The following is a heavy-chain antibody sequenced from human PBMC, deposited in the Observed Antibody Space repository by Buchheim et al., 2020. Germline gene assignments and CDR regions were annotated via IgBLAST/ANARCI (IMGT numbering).Heavy chain of an antibody. D-gene: IGHD6-19*01. J-gene: IGHJ4*02. V-gene: IGHV4-39*01. Sequence: QLPLQESGPGLVKPSATLSLTCTVSGGPISSSAYYWGWICQPPAKGLEWIATMFYSGKPYYNSSLKSRVTMSVDTSKNQFSLKLSAVTAADTAVYYCATHRRYPGVAVSGFDYWGQGIL. CDR1: GGPISSSAYY. CDR3: ATHRRYPGVAVSGFDY. CDR2: MFYSGKP.